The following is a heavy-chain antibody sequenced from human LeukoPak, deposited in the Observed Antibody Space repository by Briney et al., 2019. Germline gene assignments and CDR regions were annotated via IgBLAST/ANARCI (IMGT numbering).Heavy chain of an antibody. CDR1: GYTFTSYG. Sequence: GASVKVSCKASGYTFTSYGISWVRQAPGQGLERMGWISAYNGNTNYAQKLQGRVTITTDTSTTTAYMGLRRVRSDDPAVYYCARSSALHSYGYWGNSFDPWGHGTLVTVSS. V-gene: IGHV1-18*01. J-gene: IGHJ5*02. CDR2: ISAYNGNT. D-gene: IGHD5-18*01. CDR3: ARSSALHSYGYWGNSFDP.